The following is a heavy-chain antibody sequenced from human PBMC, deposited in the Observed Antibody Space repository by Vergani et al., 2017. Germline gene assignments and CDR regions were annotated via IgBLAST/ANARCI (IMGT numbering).Heavy chain of an antibody. CDR1: GFSLSTSGVG. CDR2: IYWNDDK. CDR3: SRAYGDYVMVIY. V-gene: IGHV2-5*01. D-gene: IGHD4-17*01. Sequence: QITLKESGPTLVKPTQTLTLTCTFSGFSLSTSGVGVGWIRQPPGKALEWLALIYWNDDKRYSPSLKSRLTITKDTSKNQVVLTMTNMYPVATATYYCSRAYGDYVMVIYWGQGTLVTVSS. J-gene: IGHJ4*02.